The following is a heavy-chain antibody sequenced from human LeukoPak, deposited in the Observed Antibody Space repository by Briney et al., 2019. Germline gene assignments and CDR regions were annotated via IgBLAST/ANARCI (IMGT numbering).Heavy chain of an antibody. J-gene: IGHJ4*02. CDR3: AKKSSPLGSYGYFDY. CDR2: ISGSGGST. D-gene: IGHD5-18*01. V-gene: IGHV3-23*01. CDR1: GFTFSSDA. Sequence: GGSLGLSCAASGFTFSSDAMSWVRQAPGKGLEWVSAISGSGGSTYYADSVKGRFTISRDNSKNTLYLQMNSLRAEDTAVYYCAKKSSPLGSYGYFDYWGQGTLVTVSS.